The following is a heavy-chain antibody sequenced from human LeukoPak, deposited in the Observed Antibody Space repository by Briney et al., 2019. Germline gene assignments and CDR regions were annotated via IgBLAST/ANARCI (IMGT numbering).Heavy chain of an antibody. CDR2: IRSKANSYAT. Sequence: GGSLRLSCAASGFTFSGSAMPWVRQASGKGLEWVGRIRSKANSYATAYAASVKGRFIISRDDSKNTAYLQMNSLKTEDTAVYYCTREYSSGWEPFDYWGQGTLVTVSS. D-gene: IGHD6-19*01. J-gene: IGHJ4*02. V-gene: IGHV3-73*01. CDR1: GFTFSGSA. CDR3: TREYSSGWEPFDY.